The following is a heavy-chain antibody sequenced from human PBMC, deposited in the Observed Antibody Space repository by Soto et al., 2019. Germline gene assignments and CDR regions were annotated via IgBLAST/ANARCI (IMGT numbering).Heavy chain of an antibody. Sequence: SETLSLTCAVSGGSISSSNWWSWVRQPPGKGLEWIGEIYHSGSTNYNPSLKSRVTISVDKSKNQFSLKLSSVTAADTAVYYCARDQAYYDILTGYGGMDVWGQGTTVTVSS. J-gene: IGHJ6*02. CDR2: IYHSGST. CDR1: GGSISSSNW. D-gene: IGHD3-9*01. CDR3: ARDQAYYDILTGYGGMDV. V-gene: IGHV4-4*02.